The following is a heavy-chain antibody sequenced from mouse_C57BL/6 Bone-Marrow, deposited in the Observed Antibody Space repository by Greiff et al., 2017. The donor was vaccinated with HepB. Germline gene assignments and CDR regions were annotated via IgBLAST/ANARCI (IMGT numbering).Heavy chain of an antibody. V-gene: IGHV1-72*01. CDR2: IDPNSGGT. Sequence: QVQLQQPGAELVKPGASVKLSCKASGYTFTSYWMHWVKQRPGRSLAWIGRIDPNSGGTKYNEKFKSKATLTVDKPSSTAYMQLSSLTSEDSAVYYCAREGDWDLAWFAYWGQGTLVTVSA. CDR3: AREGDWDLAWFAY. CDR1: GYTFTSYW. D-gene: IGHD4-1*01. J-gene: IGHJ3*01.